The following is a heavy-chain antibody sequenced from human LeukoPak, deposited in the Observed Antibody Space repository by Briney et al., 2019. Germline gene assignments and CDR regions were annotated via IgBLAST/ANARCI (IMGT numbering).Heavy chain of an antibody. D-gene: IGHD5-18*01. CDR3: ARDRYSYGYNDY. CDR1: GGSISSYY. Sequence: SETLSLTCTVSGGSISSYYWSWIRQPPGKGLEWIGYIYYSGSTNYNPSLKSRVTISVDTSKNQFSLKLSSVTAADTAVYYCARDRYSYGYNDYWAREPWSPSPQ. J-gene: IGHJ4*02. CDR2: IYYSGST. V-gene: IGHV4-59*01.